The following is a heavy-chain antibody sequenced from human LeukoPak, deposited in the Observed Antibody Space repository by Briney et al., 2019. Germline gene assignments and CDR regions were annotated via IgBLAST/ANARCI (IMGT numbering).Heavy chain of an antibody. Sequence: SQTLSLTCTVSGGSISSGGYYWSWIRQHPGKGLEWIGCIYYSGSTYYNPSLKSRVTISVDTSKNQFSLKLSSVTAADTAVYYCARDLGSSWYYAFDIWGQGTMVTVSS. J-gene: IGHJ3*02. CDR3: ARDLGSSWYYAFDI. CDR2: IYYSGST. CDR1: GGSISSGGYY. V-gene: IGHV4-31*03. D-gene: IGHD6-13*01.